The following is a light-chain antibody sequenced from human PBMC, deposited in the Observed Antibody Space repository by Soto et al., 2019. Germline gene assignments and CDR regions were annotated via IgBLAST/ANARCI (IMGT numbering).Light chain of an antibody. J-gene: IGKJ4*01. CDR1: QSISSH. CDR2: AAS. V-gene: IGKV1-39*01. CDR3: QQSYSTPMLT. Sequence: DIQMTQSPSSLSASVGARVTITCRASQSISSHLNWYQQKPGKAPKLLIYAASSLQSGVPSRFSGSGSGTDFTLTSSSLQPEDFATYYCQQSYSTPMLTFGGGTKVEIK.